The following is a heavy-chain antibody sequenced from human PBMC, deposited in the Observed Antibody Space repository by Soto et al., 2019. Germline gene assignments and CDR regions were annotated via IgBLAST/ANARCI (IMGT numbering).Heavy chain of an antibody. CDR3: ARELRSGENSY. J-gene: IGHJ4*02. Sequence: EVQLVESGGGLVQPGGSLRLSCVASGFTYASYWMNWVRQAPGKGLEWVAHIKQDGSEEYYVDSVKGRFTISRDNAKNSLYLYMNSLRAEDTAVYYCARELRSGENSYWGRGTLVTVSS. V-gene: IGHV3-7*01. CDR2: IKQDGSEE. D-gene: IGHD3-10*01. CDR1: GFTYASYW.